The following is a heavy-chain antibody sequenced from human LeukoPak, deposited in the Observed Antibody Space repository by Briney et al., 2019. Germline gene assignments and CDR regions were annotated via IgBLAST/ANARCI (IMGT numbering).Heavy chain of an antibody. CDR2: ISAYNGNT. CDR1: GYTFTSYG. D-gene: IGHD3-3*01. CDR3: ARGPVLRFLEWLYPRNYYYYGMDV. V-gene: IGHV1-18*01. Sequence: ASVKVPCKASGYTFTSYGISWVRQAPGQGLEWMGWISAYNGNTNYAQKLQGRVTMTTDTSTSTAYMELRSLRSDDTAVYYCARGPVLRFLEWLYPRNYYYYGMDVWGQGTTVTVSS. J-gene: IGHJ6*02.